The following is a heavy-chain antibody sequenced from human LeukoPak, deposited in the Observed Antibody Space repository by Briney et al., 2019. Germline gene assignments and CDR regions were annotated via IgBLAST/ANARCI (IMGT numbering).Heavy chain of an antibody. CDR1: GGSISSGSYY. Sequence: SETLSLTCTVSGGSISSGSYYWSWIRQPAGKGLEWIGRIYTTGSTNYNPSLKSRVTISVDTSKNQFSLKLSSVTAADTAVYYCVRDRGEFSYSHDYWSQGTLVTVSS. CDR3: VRDRGEFSYSHDY. J-gene: IGHJ4*02. D-gene: IGHD2/OR15-2a*01. V-gene: IGHV4-61*02. CDR2: IYTTGST.